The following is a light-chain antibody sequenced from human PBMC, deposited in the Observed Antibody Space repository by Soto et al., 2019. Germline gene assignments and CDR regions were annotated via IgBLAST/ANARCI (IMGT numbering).Light chain of an antibody. CDR2: AVS. CDR3: CSQRSSTSHV. V-gene: IGLV2-14*01. Sequence: QSALTHPASVSGSRGQSITISCSGTSSDVGAYNLVSWYQQHPGRAPKLMIYAVSNRPSGVSNRFSGSKSGNTASLTISGLQAEDEADYYCCSQRSSTSHVFGAGTKVTVL. J-gene: IGLJ1*01. CDR1: SSDVGAYNL.